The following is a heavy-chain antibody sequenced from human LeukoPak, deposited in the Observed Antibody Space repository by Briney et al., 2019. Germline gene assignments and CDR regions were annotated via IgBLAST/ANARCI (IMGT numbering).Heavy chain of an antibody. CDR3: ARVKSLWFGELSNWFDP. V-gene: IGHV1-18*01. Sequence: GASVKVSCKASGYTFTSYGITWVRQAPGQGLEWMGWISPYNGNTSYAQKLQGRVTMTTDTSTSTAYVELRSLRSDDTAVYYCARVKSLWFGELSNWFDPWGQGTLVTVSS. J-gene: IGHJ5*02. CDR1: GYTFTSYG. D-gene: IGHD3-10*01. CDR2: ISPYNGNT.